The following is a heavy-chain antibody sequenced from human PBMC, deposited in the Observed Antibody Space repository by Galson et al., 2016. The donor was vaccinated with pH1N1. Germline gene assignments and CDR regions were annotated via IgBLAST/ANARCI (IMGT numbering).Heavy chain of an antibody. J-gene: IGHJ4*02. CDR1: GFTLGDFY. D-gene: IGHD3-10*01. Sequence: SLRLSCAAPGFTLGDFYMDWVRQAPGKGLEWVGRITKRPEGYTTQDAASVRGRFIVSREDSKDLLYLQMNSLTTEDTAVYYCTRENYHKFDYWGQGTLVTVSS. CDR3: TRENYHKFDY. CDR2: ITKRPEGYTT. V-gene: IGHV3-72*01.